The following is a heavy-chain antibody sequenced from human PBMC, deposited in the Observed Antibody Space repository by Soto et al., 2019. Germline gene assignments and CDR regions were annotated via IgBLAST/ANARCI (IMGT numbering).Heavy chain of an antibody. CDR3: AREFASSPDAFDI. D-gene: IGHD6-13*01. CDR2: INPSGGST. J-gene: IGHJ3*02. V-gene: IGHV1-46*01. Sequence: ASVEVSCKASGYTLTSYYIHWVRQAPGQGLEWMGIINPSGGSTSYAQKFQGRVTMTRDTSTSTVYMELSSLRSEDTAVYYCAREFASSPDAFDIWGQGTMVTVSS. CDR1: GYTLTSYY.